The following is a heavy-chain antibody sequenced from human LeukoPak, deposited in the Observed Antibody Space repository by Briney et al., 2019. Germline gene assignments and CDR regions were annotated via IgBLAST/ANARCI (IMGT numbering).Heavy chain of an antibody. CDR1: GFTFSNAW. D-gene: IGHD3-22*01. V-gene: IGHV3-15*01. Sequence: GGSRRLSCAASGFTFSNAWMSWVRQAPGKGLEWVGRIKSKTDGGTTDYAAPVKGRFTISRDDSKNTLYLQMNSLKTEDTAVYYCTTDHSAYYYDSSGYYGLFDYWGQGTLVTVSS. CDR2: IKSKTDGGTT. CDR3: TTDHSAYYYDSSGYYGLFDY. J-gene: IGHJ4*02.